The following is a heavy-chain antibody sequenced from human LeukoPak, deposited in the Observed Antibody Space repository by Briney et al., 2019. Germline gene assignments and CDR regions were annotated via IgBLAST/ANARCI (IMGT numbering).Heavy chain of an antibody. CDR3: ARYFDWLSYKYYFDY. J-gene: IGHJ4*02. Sequence: SETLSLTCTVSGGSISSGGYYWSWIRQPPGKGLEWIGYIYYSGSTYYNPSLKSRVTISVDTSKNQFSLKLSSVTAADTAVYYCARYFDWLSYKYYFDYWGQGTLVTVSS. CDR2: IYYSGST. D-gene: IGHD3-9*01. V-gene: IGHV4-30-4*01. CDR1: GGSISSGGYY.